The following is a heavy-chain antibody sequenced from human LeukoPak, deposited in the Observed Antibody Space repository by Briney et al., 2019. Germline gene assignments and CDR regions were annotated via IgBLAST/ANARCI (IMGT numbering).Heavy chain of an antibody. CDR1: GYTFINYG. J-gene: IGHJ5*02. V-gene: IGHV1-18*04. CDR3: AREMYYYGSGSYYRPFSFDP. D-gene: IGHD3-10*01. Sequence: ASLKVSCKASGYTFINYGINWVRQAPGQGLEWMGGTSAHSGDTNYAQKFKDRVTMTADTSTNTAYMELRSLRSDDTAVYYCAREMYYYGSGSYYRPFSFDPWGQGTLVTVSS. CDR2: TSAHSGDT.